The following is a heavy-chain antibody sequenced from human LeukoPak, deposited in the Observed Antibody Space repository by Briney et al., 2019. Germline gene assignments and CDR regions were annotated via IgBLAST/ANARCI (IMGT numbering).Heavy chain of an antibody. D-gene: IGHD3-10*01. CDR2: IQEDGSQK. CDR1: GFTFSRYW. V-gene: IGHV3-7*01. CDR3: ARDQNYGSGNDWYDAFDI. J-gene: IGHJ3*02. Sequence: PGGSLRLSCAASGFTFSRYWMIWVRQAPGKGLEWVANIQEDGSQKYYVDSVKGRFTISRDNAKNSLYLYMNSLRAEDTAVYYCARDQNYGSGNDWYDAFDIWGQGTVVSVSS.